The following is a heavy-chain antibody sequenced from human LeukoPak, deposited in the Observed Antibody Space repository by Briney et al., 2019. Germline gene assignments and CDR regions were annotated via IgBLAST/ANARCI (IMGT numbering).Heavy chain of an antibody. D-gene: IGHD5-12*01. CDR1: GFTFSSYS. CDR3: ARWAGYGDS. V-gene: IGHV3-23*01. J-gene: IGHJ4*02. Sequence: GGSLRLSCEASGFTFSSYSITWVRQAPGKGLEWVSGISGSSGNIYYADSVKGRFTISRDSSKNTLYLQMNSLRVEDTAVYYCARWAGYGDSWGQGTLVTVSS. CDR2: ISGSSGNI.